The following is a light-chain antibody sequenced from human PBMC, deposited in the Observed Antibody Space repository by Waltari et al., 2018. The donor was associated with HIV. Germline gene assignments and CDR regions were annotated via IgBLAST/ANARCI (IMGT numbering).Light chain of an antibody. CDR2: RNN. Sequence: QSVLTQPPSVSGTPGQRASISCSGSSSTSATNYVYWYQQLPGTAPKLLIHRNNQRPSGVPDRFSGSKSGTSASLAISGLRSEDEADYYCAVWDDSLRGSVFGTGTEVTVL. CDR1: SSTSATNY. J-gene: IGLJ1*01. CDR3: AVWDDSLRGSV. V-gene: IGLV1-47*01.